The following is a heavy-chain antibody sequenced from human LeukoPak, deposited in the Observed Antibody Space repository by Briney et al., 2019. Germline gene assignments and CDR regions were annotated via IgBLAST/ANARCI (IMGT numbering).Heavy chain of an antibody. J-gene: IGHJ5*02. CDR2: ISAYNGNT. Sequence: ASVKVSRKASGYTFSNYAISWVRQSPGQGLEWMGWISAYNGNTNYAQKLQGRVTMTTDTSTSTAYMELRSLRSDDTAVYYCARDLKRDWFDPWGQGTLVTVSS. CDR3: ARDLKRDWFDP. V-gene: IGHV1-18*01. CDR1: GYTFSNYA.